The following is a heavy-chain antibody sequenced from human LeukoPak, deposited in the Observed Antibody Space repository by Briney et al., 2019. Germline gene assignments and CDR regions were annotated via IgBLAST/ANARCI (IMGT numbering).Heavy chain of an antibody. J-gene: IGHJ4*02. CDR3: ARAPVIEVTIAYFDY. V-gene: IGHV4-4*07. Sequence: PSETLSLTCTVSGGSISSYYWSWIRQPAGKGLEWIGLIYTSGSTNYNPSLKSRVTMSVDTSKNQFSLKLGSVTAADAAVYYCARAPVIEVTIAYFDYWGQGTLVTVSS. D-gene: IGHD3-3*01. CDR2: IYTSGST. CDR1: GGSISSYY.